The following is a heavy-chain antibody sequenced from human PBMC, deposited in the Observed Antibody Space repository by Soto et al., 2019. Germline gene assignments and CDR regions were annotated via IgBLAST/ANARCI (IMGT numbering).Heavy chain of an antibody. V-gene: IGHV3-21*01. CDR2: ISSSSSYI. CDR1: GFTFSSYS. J-gene: IGHJ6*02. CDR3: ARDLTIFGVVRGDGMDV. Sequence: EVQLVESGGGLVKPGGSLSLPFAASGFTFSSYSMNWVRQAPGKGLGWVSSISSSSSYIYYADSVKGRFTISRDNAKNSLYLQMNSLRAEDTAVYYCARDLTIFGVVRGDGMDVWGQGTTVTVSS. D-gene: IGHD3-3*01.